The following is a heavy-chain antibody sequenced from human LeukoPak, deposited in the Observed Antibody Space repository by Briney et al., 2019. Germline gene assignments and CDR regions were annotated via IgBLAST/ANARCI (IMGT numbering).Heavy chain of an antibody. CDR1: GGSISSSSYY. CDR3: ARGGDGYNDY. CDR2: IYYSGST. D-gene: IGHD5-24*01. Sequence: SETLSLTCTVSGGSISSSSYYWGWIRQPPGKGLEWIGSIYYSGSTYYNSSLKSRVTISVDTSKNQFSLKLSSVTAADTAVYYCARGGDGYNDYWGQGTLVTVSS. J-gene: IGHJ4*02. V-gene: IGHV4-39*07.